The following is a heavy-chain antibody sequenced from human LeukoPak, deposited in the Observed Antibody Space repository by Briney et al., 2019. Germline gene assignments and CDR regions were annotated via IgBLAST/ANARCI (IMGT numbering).Heavy chain of an antibody. CDR3: ARDNRDEAARRRGFDY. CDR1: GFTFSRYW. V-gene: IGHV3-7*01. Sequence: GGSLRLSCAASGFTFSRYWMSWVRQAPGKGLEWVANIKQDGSEKYSVDSVKGRFTISRDNAKNSLYLQMNSLRAEDTAVYYCARDNRDEAARRRGFDYWGQGSLVTVSS. CDR2: IKQDGSEK. D-gene: IGHD6-6*01. J-gene: IGHJ4*02.